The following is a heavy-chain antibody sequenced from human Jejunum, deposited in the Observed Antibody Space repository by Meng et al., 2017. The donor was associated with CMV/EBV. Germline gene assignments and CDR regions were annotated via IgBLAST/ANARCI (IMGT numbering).Heavy chain of an antibody. J-gene: IGHJ1*01. CDR2: LYSGGFT. D-gene: IGHD2/OR15-2a*01. CDR1: GFSVSSTS. V-gene: IGHV3-53*01. Sequence: SGFSVSSTSMTWVRQVPGKGLEWVSILYSGGFTYYADSVKGRFTISRDNSKNTVFLQMNSLRAEDTAIYYCASPYNSTSAEYFRQWGQGTLVTVSS. CDR3: ASPYNSTSAEYFRQ.